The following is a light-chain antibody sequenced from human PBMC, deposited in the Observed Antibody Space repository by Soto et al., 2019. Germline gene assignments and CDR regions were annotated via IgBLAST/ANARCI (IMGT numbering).Light chain of an antibody. CDR1: RSDVGGYNY. CDR3: SSYTSSSTPV. V-gene: IGLV2-14*01. CDR2: DVS. Sequence: QSALTQPASVSGSPGQSITISCTGTRSDVGGYNYVSWYQQHPGKAPKLMIYDVSNRPSGVSNRVSGSKSGNTASLTISGLQAEDEADYYCSSYTSSSTPVFGTGTKLTVL. J-gene: IGLJ1*01.